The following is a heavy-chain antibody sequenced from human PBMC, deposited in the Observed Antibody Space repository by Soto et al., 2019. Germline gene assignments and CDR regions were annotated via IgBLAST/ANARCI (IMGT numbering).Heavy chain of an antibody. V-gene: IGHV1-69*12. Sequence: QVQLVQSGAELKNPGSSFKFSCKASGGTFSSYAISWVRQAPGQGLEWMGGIIPIFGTANYAQKFQGRVTITADESTSTAYMELSSLRSEDTAVYYCASTPRYCGGDCYPPGFDYWGKGTLVTVSS. CDR2: IIPIFGTA. J-gene: IGHJ4*02. D-gene: IGHD2-21*02. CDR1: GGTFSSYA. CDR3: ASTPRYCGGDCYPPGFDY.